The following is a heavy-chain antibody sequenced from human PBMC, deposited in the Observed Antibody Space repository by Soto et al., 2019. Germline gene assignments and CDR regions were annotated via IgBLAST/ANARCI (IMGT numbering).Heavy chain of an antibody. CDR2: ISAYNGNT. CDR1: GYTFTSYG. D-gene: IGHD1-20*01. V-gene: IGHV1-18*01. Sequence: QVQLVQSGAEVKKPGASVKVSCKASGYTFTSYGISWVRQAPGQGLEWMGWISAYNGNTNYAQKRQGRVTMTTDTSTSTAYMELRSLRSDDTAVYYCARDEAAYITGTHPFDYWGQGTLVTVSS. J-gene: IGHJ4*02. CDR3: ARDEAAYITGTHPFDY.